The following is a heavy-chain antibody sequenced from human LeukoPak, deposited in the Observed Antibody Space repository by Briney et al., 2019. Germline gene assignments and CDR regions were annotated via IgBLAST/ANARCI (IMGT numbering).Heavy chain of an antibody. CDR1: GFTFSSYA. V-gene: IGHV3-23*01. CDR2: ISGSGGST. J-gene: IGHJ1*01. D-gene: IGHD6-13*01. Sequence: PGGSLRLSCAASGFTFSSYAMSWVRQAPGKGLEWVSAISGSGGSTYYADSVKGRFTISRDNSKNTLYLQMNSLRAEDTAVYYCAKMSSSSSWTPPSYFQHWGQGTLVTVSS. CDR3: AKMSSSSSWTPPSYFQH.